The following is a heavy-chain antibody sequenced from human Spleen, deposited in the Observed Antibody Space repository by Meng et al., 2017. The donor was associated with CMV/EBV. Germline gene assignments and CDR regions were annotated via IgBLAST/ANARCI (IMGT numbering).Heavy chain of an antibody. CDR3: AKSGGEWLPRSPYFDY. D-gene: IGHD3-3*01. J-gene: IGHJ4*02. Sequence: GESLKISCTASGFLFWRYEWNWVRQAPGKGLEWVAFISNARRPDAIYYGDSVKGRFTISRDNSKDTLYLQMSSLRAEDAAIYYCAKSGGEWLPRSPYFDYWGQGALVTVSS. CDR1: GFLFWRYE. V-gene: IGHV3-48*03. CDR2: ISNARRPDAI.